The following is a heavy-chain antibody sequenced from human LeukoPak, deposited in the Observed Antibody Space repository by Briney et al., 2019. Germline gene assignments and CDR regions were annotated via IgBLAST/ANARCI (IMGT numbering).Heavy chain of an antibody. J-gene: IGHJ4*02. CDR1: GFSLSTSGVG. CDR2: IYWNDDK. V-gene: IGHV2-5*01. CDR3: AYYYDSSGYYYESDYFDY. D-gene: IGHD3-22*01. Sequence: SGPTLVKPTQTLTLTCTFSGFSLSTSGVGVGWIRQPPGKALEWLVLIYWNDDKRYSPSLKSRLTITKDTSKNQVVLTMTNMDPVDTATYYCAYYYDSSGYYYESDYFDYWGQGTLVTVSS.